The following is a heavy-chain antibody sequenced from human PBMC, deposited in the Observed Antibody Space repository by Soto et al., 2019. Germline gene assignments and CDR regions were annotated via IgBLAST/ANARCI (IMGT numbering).Heavy chain of an antibody. CDR3: ARSGLALPYSASHWFDP. Sequence: GVSLRLSCAASGFTFSTYGMNWVRQPPGKGLEWLSSISDSGHFIYYADSVKGRFTISRDNAKNSLFLQMNSLRGEDTAVYYCARSGLALPYSASHWFDPWGHGTLVTVSS. D-gene: IGHD3-22*01. J-gene: IGHJ5*02. CDR2: ISDSGHFI. CDR1: GFTFSTYG. V-gene: IGHV3-21*01.